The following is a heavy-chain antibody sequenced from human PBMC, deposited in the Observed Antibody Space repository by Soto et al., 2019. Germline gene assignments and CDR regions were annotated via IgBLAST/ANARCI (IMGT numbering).Heavy chain of an antibody. CDR3: ARQKVSRFYGEVDFFDY. CDR1: GGSISSYY. Sequence: SETLSLTCTVSGGSISSYYWSWIRQPPGKGLEWIGYIYYSGSTNYNPSLKSRVTISIDTSNKHLSLHLSSVTAADTAVYYCARQKVSRFYGEVDFFDYWGLGTLVTVS. V-gene: IGHV4-59*08. CDR2: IYYSGST. J-gene: IGHJ4*02. D-gene: IGHD4-17*01.